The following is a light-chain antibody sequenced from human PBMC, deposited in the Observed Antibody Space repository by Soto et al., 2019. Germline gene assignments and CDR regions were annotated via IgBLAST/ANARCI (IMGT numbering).Light chain of an antibody. CDR1: QSVSTNY. CDR2: GAS. V-gene: IGKV3-20*01. CDR3: QQYGSSPPT. J-gene: IGKJ1*01. Sequence: EIVWTQSPGTLSFSPGERVTLSCRASQSVSTNYLAWYQRKPGQAPRLLIYGASSRATDIPNRFSCSGSGTDFTLTITILEPEDFALYYRQQYGSSPPTFGQGTKVEVK.